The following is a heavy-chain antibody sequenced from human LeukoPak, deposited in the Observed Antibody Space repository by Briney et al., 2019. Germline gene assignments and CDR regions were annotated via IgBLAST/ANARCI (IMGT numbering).Heavy chain of an antibody. V-gene: IGHV4-34*01. CDR2: INDSGST. Sequence: PSETLSLTCGVSGDSFSGYYWSWIRQSPGKGLEWMAEINDSGSTNFNPSLKSRLRISLDASKNQFSLTLSSVTAADTAVYYCARRVSYYYFYMDVWGNGTTVTVSS. CDR1: GDSFSGYY. CDR3: ARRVSYYYFYMDV. J-gene: IGHJ6*03.